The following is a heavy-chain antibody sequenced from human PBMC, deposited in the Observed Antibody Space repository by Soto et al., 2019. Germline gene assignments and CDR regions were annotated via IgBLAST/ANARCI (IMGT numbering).Heavy chain of an antibody. Sequence: EVQLVESGGGLIQPGGSLRLSCAASGFTVSSNYISWVRQAPGKGLEWVSVIYSGGSTYYADSVKGRFTISRDNSKNTLYLQMNSLRAKDTAVYYCARALALADGYFYYGMDVWGQGTTVTVSS. J-gene: IGHJ6*02. CDR2: IYSGGST. CDR3: ARALALADGYFYYGMDV. D-gene: IGHD3-3*02. CDR1: GFTVSSNY. V-gene: IGHV3-53*01.